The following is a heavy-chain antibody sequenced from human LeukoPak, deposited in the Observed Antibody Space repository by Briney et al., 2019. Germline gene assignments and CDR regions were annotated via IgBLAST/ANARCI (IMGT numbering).Heavy chain of an antibody. CDR2: MNPNSGNT. D-gene: IGHD2-15*01. J-gene: IGHJ3*02. V-gene: IGHV1-8*01. Sequence: XWVRXXXGQGLEWMGWMNPNSGNTGYAQKFQGRVTMTRNTSISTAYMELSSLRSEDTAVYYCASSNALGYCSGGSCSGAFDIWGQGTVVTVSS. CDR3: ASSNALGYCSGGSCSGAFDI.